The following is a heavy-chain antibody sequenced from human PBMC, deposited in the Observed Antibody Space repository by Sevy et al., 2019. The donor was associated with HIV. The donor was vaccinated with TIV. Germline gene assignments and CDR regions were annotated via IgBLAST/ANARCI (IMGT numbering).Heavy chain of an antibody. V-gene: IGHV3-73*01. Sequence: GGSLRLSCAASGFTFSGSETHWVRQASGKGLEWVGRIRSRANGYATRYAASVKGRFTISRDGSKNTAYLQMNSLKIEDTAVYYCTKDPGYLPWGLSGWFDPWGQGTLVTVSS. CDR3: TKDPGYLPWGLSGWFDP. J-gene: IGHJ5*02. CDR1: GFTFSGSE. CDR2: IRSRANGYAT. D-gene: IGHD3-16*01.